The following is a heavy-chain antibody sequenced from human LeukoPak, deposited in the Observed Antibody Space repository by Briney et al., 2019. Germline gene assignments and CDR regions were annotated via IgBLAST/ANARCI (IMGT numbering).Heavy chain of an antibody. J-gene: IGHJ4*02. CDR2: IRYDGSNK. V-gene: IGHV3-30*02. Sequence: GGSLRLSCAASGFTFSSYGMHWVRQAPGKGLEWVAFIRYDGSNKYYADSVKGRFTISRDNAKNSLYLQMNSLRAEDTAVYYCAREGRPGGGYELFDYWGQGTLVTVSS. CDR3: AREGRPGGGYELFDY. CDR1: GFTFSSYG. D-gene: IGHD5-12*01.